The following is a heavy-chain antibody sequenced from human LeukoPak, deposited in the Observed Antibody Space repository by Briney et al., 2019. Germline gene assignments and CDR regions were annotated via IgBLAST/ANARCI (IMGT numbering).Heavy chain of an antibody. CDR1: GFTVSSNY. J-gene: IGHJ4*02. Sequence: GGSLRLSCAASGFTVSSNYMSWVRQAPGKGLEWVAVISYDGSNYFYADSVKGRFTISRDNSGNTLYLQMNSLRPEDTALYYCARAVVRGGPYFFDYWGQGTLVTVSS. CDR3: ARAVVRGGPYFFDY. V-gene: IGHV3-30-3*01. D-gene: IGHD3-10*01. CDR2: ISYDGSNY.